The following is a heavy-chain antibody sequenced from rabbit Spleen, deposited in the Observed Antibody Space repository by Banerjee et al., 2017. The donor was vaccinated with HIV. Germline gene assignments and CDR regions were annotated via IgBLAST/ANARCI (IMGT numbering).Heavy chain of an antibody. CDR1: GFSFSYSYW. J-gene: IGHJ4*01. V-gene: IGHV1S45*01. D-gene: IGHD4-1*01. CDR2: IDPVFGAT. Sequence: QEQLEESGGDLVKPEGSLTLTCTASGFSFSYSYWICWVRQAPGKGLEWIGCIDPVFGATFYATWAKGRFTISKTSSTTVTLQMTSLTAADTATYFCARDDALTHSYAFNLWGQGTLVTVS. CDR3: ARDDALTHSYAFNL.